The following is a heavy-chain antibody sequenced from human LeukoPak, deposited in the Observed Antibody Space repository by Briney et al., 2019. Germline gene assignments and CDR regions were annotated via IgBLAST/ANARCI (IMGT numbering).Heavy chain of an antibody. V-gene: IGHV1-46*01. J-gene: IGHJ4*02. CDR1: GYTFTTYY. D-gene: IGHD1-26*01. CDR3: ARDWELGY. CDR2: VTPSGGSR. Sequence: GASVKVSCKASGYTFTTYYMHRVRQAPGQGLEWMGLVTPSGGSRSNAQKFQGRVTMTRDTSTSTVYMELSSLRSEDTAVYYCARDWELGYWGQGTLVTVSS.